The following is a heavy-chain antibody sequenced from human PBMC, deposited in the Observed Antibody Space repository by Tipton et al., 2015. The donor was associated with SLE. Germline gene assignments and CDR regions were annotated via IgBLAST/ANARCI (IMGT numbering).Heavy chain of an antibody. V-gene: IGHV4-61*02. D-gene: IGHD2-8*02. Sequence: TLSLTCTVSGGSISSGTYYWSWIRQPAGKGLEWIGRIFASGSTNYNPSLESRVTISLDTSKNQFSLKLTSVTAADTAVYYCAKDGQLVLYASYFDHWGQGTLVTVSS. CDR1: GGSISSGTYY. J-gene: IGHJ4*02. CDR2: IFASGST. CDR3: AKDGQLVLYASYFDH.